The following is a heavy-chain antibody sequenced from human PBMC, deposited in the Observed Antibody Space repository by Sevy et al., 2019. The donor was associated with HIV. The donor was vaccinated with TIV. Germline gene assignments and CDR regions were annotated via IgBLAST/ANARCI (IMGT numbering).Heavy chain of an antibody. J-gene: IGHJ4*02. CDR3: AREGCTKPHDY. CDR2: LSFGRGEI. CDR1: GFTFSKYS. V-gene: IGHV3-23*01. D-gene: IGHD2-8*01. Sequence: GESLKISCAASGFTFSKYSMSWVRQPPGKGLEWVSTLSFGRGEISYADSVQGRFTISRDNSKSSVYLQMNNLRPEDTAVYYCAREGCTKPHDYWGQGTLVTVSS.